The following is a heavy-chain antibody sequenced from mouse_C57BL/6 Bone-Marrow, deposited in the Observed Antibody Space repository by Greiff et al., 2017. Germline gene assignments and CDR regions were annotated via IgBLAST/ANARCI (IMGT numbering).Heavy chain of an antibody. Sequence: QVQLKESGAELVKPGASVKISCKASGYTFTDYYINWVKQRPGQGLEWIGWIFPGSGSTYYNEKFKGKATLTVDKSSSTAYMLLRSLTSEDSAVYFCARWNLLWYFYVWGTGTTVTVSA. V-gene: IGHV1-75*01. J-gene: IGHJ1*03. D-gene: IGHD2-1*01. CDR1: GYTFTDYY. CDR2: IFPGSGST. CDR3: ARWNLLWYFYV.